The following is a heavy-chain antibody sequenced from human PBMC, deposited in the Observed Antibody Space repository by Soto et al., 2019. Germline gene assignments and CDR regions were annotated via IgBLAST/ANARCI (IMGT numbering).Heavy chain of an antibody. CDR3: AREPIYYDFWSGYESLYYYYGMDV. CDR2: IWYDGSNK. Sequence: PGGSLRLSCAASGFTFSSYGMHWVRQAPGKGLEWVGVIWYDGSNKYYADSVKGRFTISRDNSKNTLYLQMNSLRAEDTAVYYCAREPIYYDFWSGYESLYYYYGMDVWGQGTTVTVSS. V-gene: IGHV3-33*01. CDR1: GFTFSSYG. D-gene: IGHD3-3*01. J-gene: IGHJ6*02.